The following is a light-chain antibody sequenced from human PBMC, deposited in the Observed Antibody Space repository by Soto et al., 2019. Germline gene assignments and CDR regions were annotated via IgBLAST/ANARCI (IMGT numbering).Light chain of an antibody. J-gene: IGKJ4*01. CDR1: QDIRND. CDR3: LQHNTYPFT. Sequence: DIQMTQSPSSLSASVGDRVTITCRASQDIRNDVGWYQQKAGKAPNRLIFAASSLHSGVPSRFSGSTSGTEFTLTIASLQPEDFATYYCLQHNTYPFTFGGGTKVDIK. V-gene: IGKV1-17*01. CDR2: AAS.